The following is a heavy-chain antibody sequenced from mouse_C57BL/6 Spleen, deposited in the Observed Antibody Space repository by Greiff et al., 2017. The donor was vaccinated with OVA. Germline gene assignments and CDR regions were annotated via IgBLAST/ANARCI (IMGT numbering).Heavy chain of an antibody. Sequence: EVKLMESGPGLVKPSQSLSLTCSVTGYSITSGYYWNWIRQFPGNKLEWMGYISYDGSNNYNPSLKNRISITRDTSKNQFFLKLNSVTTEDTATDYCARRSSYWYFDVWGTGTTGTVSS. J-gene: IGHJ1*03. CDR3: ARRSSYWYFDV. D-gene: IGHD1-1*01. CDR1: GYSITSGYY. V-gene: IGHV3-6*01. CDR2: ISYDGSN.